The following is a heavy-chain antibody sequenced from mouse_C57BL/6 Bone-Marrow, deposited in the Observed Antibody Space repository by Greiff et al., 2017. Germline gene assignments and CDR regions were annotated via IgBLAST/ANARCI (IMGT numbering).Heavy chain of an antibody. V-gene: IGHV1-85*01. Sequence: VQLQQSGPELVKPGASVKLSCKASGYTFTSSEMNWVKQRPGQGLEWIGWIYPRDGSTKYNEKFKGKATLTVDTSSSTAYMELPSLTSADSAVYFCSRQYDYVFDYWGQGTTLTVSS. CDR1: GYTFTSSE. J-gene: IGHJ2*01. D-gene: IGHD2-4*01. CDR3: SRQYDYVFDY. CDR2: IYPRDGST.